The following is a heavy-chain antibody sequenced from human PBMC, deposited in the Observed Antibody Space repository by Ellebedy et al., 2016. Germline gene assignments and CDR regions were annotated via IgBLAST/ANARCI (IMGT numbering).Heavy chain of an antibody. D-gene: IGHD3-10*01. V-gene: IGHV3-21*01. Sequence: GGSLRLSXVASGFSFISYSMNWVRQAQGKGLEWVSSISSSSDYIYYADSVKGRFTISRDNAQNSLYLQMNSLRAEDTAVFYCVRSGESSYYFDYWGQGILVTVSS. J-gene: IGHJ4*02. CDR3: VRSGESSYYFDY. CDR1: GFSFISYS. CDR2: ISSSSDYI.